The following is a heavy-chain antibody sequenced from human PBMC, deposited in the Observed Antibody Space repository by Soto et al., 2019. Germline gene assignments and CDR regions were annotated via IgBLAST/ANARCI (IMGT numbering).Heavy chain of an antibody. V-gene: IGHV3-23*01. J-gene: IGHJ4*02. D-gene: IGHD5-12*01. CDR1: GFTFSSYA. CDR3: AKDLMGTVATSYFDY. Sequence: GGSLRLSCAASGFTFSSYAMSWVRQAPGKGLEWVSAISGSGGSTYYADSVKGRFTTSRDNSKNTLYLQMNSLRAEDTAVYYCAKDLMGTVATSYFDYWGQGTLVTVSS. CDR2: ISGSGGST.